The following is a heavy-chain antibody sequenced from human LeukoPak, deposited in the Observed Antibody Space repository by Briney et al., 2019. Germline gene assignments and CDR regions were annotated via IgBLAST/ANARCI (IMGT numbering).Heavy chain of an antibody. CDR1: GFNFSDYN. Sequence: SEGSLRLSCAASGFNFSDYNMNWVRQAPGKGLVWVSRIQSDGSSTTYADSVRGRFTISRDNAKNTVYLQMNSLRTEVTAVYYWARDCGSGGCDYWGQGTLVTVSS. D-gene: IGHD2-15*01. CDR2: IQSDGSST. V-gene: IGHV3-74*01. CDR3: ARDCGSGGCDY. J-gene: IGHJ4*01.